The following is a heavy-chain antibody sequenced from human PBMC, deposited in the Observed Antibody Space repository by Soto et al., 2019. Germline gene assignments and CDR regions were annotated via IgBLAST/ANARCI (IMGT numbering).Heavy chain of an antibody. V-gene: IGHV4-30-4*08. CDR2: IYFRGST. D-gene: IGHD3-3*01. CDR3: ASSRYYDFWSGHDY. J-gene: IGHJ4*02. Sequence: PSETLSLTCTVSGGSITSGGYYWSWLRQRPGQGLEWIGYIYFRGSTYYNPSLKRRVTISLDTSKNQFSLKLSSVTAADTAVYYCASSRYYDFWSGHDYWGQGTLVTVFS. CDR1: GGSITSGGYY.